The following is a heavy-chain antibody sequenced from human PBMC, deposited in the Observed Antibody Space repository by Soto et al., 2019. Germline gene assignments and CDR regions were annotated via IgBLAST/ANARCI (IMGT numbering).Heavy chain of an antibody. CDR1: GGSFSGYY. CDR3: ARARGDLGVIDP. V-gene: IGHV4-34*01. CDR2: INHSGST. J-gene: IGHJ5*02. D-gene: IGHD3-3*01. Sequence: SETLSLTCAVYGGSFSGYYWSWIRQPPGKGLEWIGEINHSGSTNYNPSLKSRVTISVDTSKNQFSLKLSSVTAADTAVYYCARARGDLGVIDPCGRATLLTVSS.